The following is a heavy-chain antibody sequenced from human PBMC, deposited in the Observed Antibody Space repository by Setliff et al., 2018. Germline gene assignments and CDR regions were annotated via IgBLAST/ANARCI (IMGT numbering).Heavy chain of an antibody. V-gene: IGHV5-51*01. J-gene: IGHJ6*03. CDR3: AILRGYSGYDVLNYYYYMDV. CDR2: IYPGDSYT. Sequence: GESLKISCKGSGYSFITYWIGWVRQMPGKGLEWMGIIYPGDSYTNYSPSFQGHVTISADKSISTAYLQCSILKASDTARYYCAILRGYSGYDVLNYYYYMDVWGKGTTVTVSS. D-gene: IGHD5-12*01. CDR1: GYSFITYW.